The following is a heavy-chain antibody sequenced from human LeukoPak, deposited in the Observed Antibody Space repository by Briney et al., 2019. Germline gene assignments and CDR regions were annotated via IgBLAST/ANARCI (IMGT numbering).Heavy chain of an antibody. CDR2: INPNSGRT. CDR1: GYTFTGYY. J-gene: IGHJ6*03. D-gene: IGHD6-25*01. Sequence: ASVKVSCKASGYTFTGYYMHWVRQAPGQGLEWMGWINPNSGRTNYAQKFQGRVTMTRDTSISTAYMELSRLRSDDTAVYYCARDAAGEDYYMDVWGKGTTVTVSS. CDR3: ARDAAGEDYYMDV. V-gene: IGHV1-2*02.